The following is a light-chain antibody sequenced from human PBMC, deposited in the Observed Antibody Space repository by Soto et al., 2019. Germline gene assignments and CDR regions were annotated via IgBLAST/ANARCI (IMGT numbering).Light chain of an antibody. J-gene: IGKJ4*01. CDR3: QQYGSSLL. Sequence: EIVLTQSPGTLSLSPGERATLSCRASQSFSSSYLAWYQQKPGQAPRLVIYGASSRATGIPDRFSGSGSGTDFTLTISRLEPEDFAVYYCQQYGSSLLFGGGTKVEIK. CDR1: QSFSSSY. CDR2: GAS. V-gene: IGKV3-20*01.